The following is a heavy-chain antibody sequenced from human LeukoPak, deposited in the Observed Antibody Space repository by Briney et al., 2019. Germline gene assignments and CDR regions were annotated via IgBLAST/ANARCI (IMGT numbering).Heavy chain of an antibody. CDR1: GFTFSNYW. V-gene: IGHV3-7*01. CDR2: INQDGREM. Sequence: GGSLRLSCAASGFTFSNYWMSWVRQAPGKGLVWLANINQDGREMYYVDSVKGRFTISRDNGKNSLYLQINSLRADDTAVYYCARDQGSMIVVRTTTWYFDLWGRGTLVTVSS. J-gene: IGHJ2*01. D-gene: IGHD3-22*01. CDR3: ARDQGSMIVVRTTTWYFDL.